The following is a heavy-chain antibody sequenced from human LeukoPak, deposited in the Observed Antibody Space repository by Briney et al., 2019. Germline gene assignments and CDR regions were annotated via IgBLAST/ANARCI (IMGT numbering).Heavy chain of an antibody. CDR1: GFSVSSDY. V-gene: IGHV3-66*01. CDR2: ISSAGNT. CDR3: ATALSEWRQSDY. J-gene: IGHJ4*02. D-gene: IGHD5-24*01. Sequence: GGSLRLFCGTSGFSVSSDYMSWVRQPPGKGLEGVSVISSAGNTYYADYVTSRFTISRDNSKNTLYLQMNSLRQEDTAVYYCATALSEWRQSDYWGQGTLVTVSS.